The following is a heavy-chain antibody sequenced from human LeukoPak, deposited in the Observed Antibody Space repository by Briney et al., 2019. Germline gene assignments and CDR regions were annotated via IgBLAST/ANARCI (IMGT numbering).Heavy chain of an antibody. CDR2: ISYDGSNK. J-gene: IGHJ5*02. D-gene: IGHD2-2*02. V-gene: IGHV3-30*18. CDR1: GVTFSSYG. CDR3: AKGYCSSTSCYTGWFDP. Sequence: GGSLRLSCAASGVTFSSYGMHWVRQAPGKGLEWVAVISYDGSNKYYADSVKGRFTISRDNSKNTLYLQMNSLRAEDTAVYYCAKGYCSSTSCYTGWFDPWGQGTLVTVSS.